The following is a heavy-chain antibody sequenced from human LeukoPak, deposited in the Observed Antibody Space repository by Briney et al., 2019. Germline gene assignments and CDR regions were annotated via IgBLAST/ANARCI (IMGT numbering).Heavy chain of an antibody. J-gene: IGHJ6*02. CDR3: ARFYGYALDV. Sequence: SETLSLTCSVSGASISSSYWSWIRQPPGKGLEWIAYIYYSGNTNYNPSLKSRVTMSLDTSKNQFSLKLRSVTAADTAVYYCARFYGYALDVWGQGTTVTVSS. CDR1: GASISSSY. V-gene: IGHV4-59*08. CDR2: IYYSGNT. D-gene: IGHD3-10*01.